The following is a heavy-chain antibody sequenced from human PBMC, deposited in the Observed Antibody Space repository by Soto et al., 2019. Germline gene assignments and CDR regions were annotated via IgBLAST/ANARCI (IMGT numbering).Heavy chain of an antibody. D-gene: IGHD3-10*01. CDR1: GFTFSSYA. V-gene: IGHV3-23*01. CDR2: ISGSGGST. Sequence: EVQLLESGGGLVQPGGSLRLSCAASGFTFSSYAMSWVSQAPGKGLEWVSAISGSGGSTYYADSVKGRFTISRDNSKNTLDLKMNSLRAEDTAVYYCAKVKSGWFGAPNAFDIWGQGTMVTVSS. J-gene: IGHJ3*02. CDR3: AKVKSGWFGAPNAFDI.